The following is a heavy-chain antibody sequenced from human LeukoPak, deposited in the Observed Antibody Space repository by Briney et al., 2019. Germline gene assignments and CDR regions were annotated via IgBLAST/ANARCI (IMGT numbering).Heavy chain of an antibody. Sequence: PGRSLRLSCAASGFTVSSNYMSWVRQAPGKGLEWVSVIYSGGSTYYADSVKGRFTISRDNSKNTLYLQMNSLRAEDTAVYYCARGPQYDTSTPMNWFDPWGQGTLVTVSS. CDR2: IYSGGST. CDR1: GFTVSSNY. V-gene: IGHV3-53*01. CDR3: ARGPQYDTSTPMNWFDP. J-gene: IGHJ5*02. D-gene: IGHD3-22*01.